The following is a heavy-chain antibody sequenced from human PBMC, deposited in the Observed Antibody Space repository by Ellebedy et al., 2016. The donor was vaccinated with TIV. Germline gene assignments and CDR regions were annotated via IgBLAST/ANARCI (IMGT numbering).Heavy chain of an antibody. Sequence: SLKISCAASGFTFDDYAMHWVRQAPGKGLEWVSGISWNSGSIGYADSVKGRFTISRDNAKNSLYLQMNSLRAEDTALYYCAKDTYLGEWFGELLNGAFDIWGQGTMVTVSS. V-gene: IGHV3-9*01. CDR2: ISWNSGSI. J-gene: IGHJ3*02. CDR1: GFTFDDYA. CDR3: AKDTYLGEWFGELLNGAFDI. D-gene: IGHD3-10*01.